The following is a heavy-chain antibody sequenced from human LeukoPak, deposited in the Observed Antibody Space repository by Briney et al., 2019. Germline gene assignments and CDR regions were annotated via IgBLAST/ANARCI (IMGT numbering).Heavy chain of an antibody. D-gene: IGHD5-24*01. CDR3: ARGVATMGYYYYYMDV. CDR2: IKQDGSEK. V-gene: IGHV3-7*03. J-gene: IGHJ6*03. CDR1: GFTFSSYW. Sequence: GGSLRLSCAASGFTFSSYWMSWVRQAPGKGLEWVANIKQDGSEKYYVDSVKGRFTISRDNAKNSLYLQMNSLRAEDTAVYYCARGVATMGYYYYYMDVWGKGTTVTISS.